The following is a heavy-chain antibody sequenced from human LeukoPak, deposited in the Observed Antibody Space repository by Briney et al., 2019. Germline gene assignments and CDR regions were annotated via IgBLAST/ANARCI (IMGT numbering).Heavy chain of an antibody. CDR2: IRFDGSNK. V-gene: IGHV3-30*02. Sequence: SGGSLRLSCAASGFTFSSYGISWVRQAPGKGLEWVAFIRFDGSNKFYADSVKGRFTISRDNSKNTLYLQMNSLRPDDTAVYYCAKIPSAVPGRGFDYWGQGTLVIVSS. J-gene: IGHJ4*02. D-gene: IGHD6-19*01. CDR3: AKIPSAVPGRGFDY. CDR1: GFTFSSYG.